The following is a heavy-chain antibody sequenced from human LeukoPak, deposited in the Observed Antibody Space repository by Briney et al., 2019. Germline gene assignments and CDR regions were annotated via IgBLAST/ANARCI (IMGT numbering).Heavy chain of an antibody. J-gene: IGHJ3*02. CDR3: ASRIQLWLLGGRRAFDI. Sequence: SETLSLTCAVYGGSFSGYYWSWIRQPPGKGLEWIGEINHSGSTNYNPSLKSRVTISVDTSKNHFSLKLSSVTAADTAVYYCASRIQLWLLGGRRAFDIWGQGTMVTVSS. CDR1: GGSFSGYY. V-gene: IGHV4-34*01. D-gene: IGHD5-18*01. CDR2: INHSGST.